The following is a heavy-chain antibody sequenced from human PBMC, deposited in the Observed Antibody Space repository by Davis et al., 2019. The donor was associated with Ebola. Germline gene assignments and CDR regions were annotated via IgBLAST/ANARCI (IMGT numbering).Heavy chain of an antibody. CDR3: AREGGGKVLPTANIYYYYMDV. CDR1: GGSISNGDYS. Sequence: SETLFLTCTVSGGSISNGDYSWSWIRQPPGKGLEWIGYLHHSGGTYYNPSLKSRLTLAVDTSKNQFSLNLSSVTAADTAVYYCAREGGGKVLPTANIYYYYMDVWGKGTTVTVSS. CDR2: LHHSGGT. V-gene: IGHV4-30-4*08. J-gene: IGHJ6*03. D-gene: IGHD2-2*01.